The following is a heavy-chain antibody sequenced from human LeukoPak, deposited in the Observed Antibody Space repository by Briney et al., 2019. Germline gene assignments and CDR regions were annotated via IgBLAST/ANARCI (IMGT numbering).Heavy chain of an antibody. D-gene: IGHD3-22*01. CDR2: ISSSSSYI. CDR1: EFTFSSYS. V-gene: IGHV3-21*01. CDR3: ARDLYYYDSSGYYLYYYYGMDV. J-gene: IGHJ6*02. Sequence: PGGSLRLSCAASEFTFSSYSMNWVRQAPGKGLEWVSSISSSSSYIYYADSVKGRFTISRDNAKNSLYLQMNSLRAEDTAVYYCARDLYYYDSSGYYLYYYYGMDVWGQGTTVTVSS.